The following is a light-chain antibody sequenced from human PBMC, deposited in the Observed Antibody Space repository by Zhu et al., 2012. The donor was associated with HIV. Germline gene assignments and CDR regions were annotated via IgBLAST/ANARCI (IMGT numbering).Light chain of an antibody. CDR2: GAS. CDR3: HQYDRSWT. Sequence: EVVLTQSPDILSLSPGDRATLACGASESVNRNYLIWYQQKPGQAPRPLIYGASDRASGVPDRFSGSGSGTDFTLTISRLEPDDFAVYYCHQYDRSWTFGQGTKVEVK. J-gene: IGKJ1*01. CDR1: ESVNRNY. V-gene: IGKV3-20*01.